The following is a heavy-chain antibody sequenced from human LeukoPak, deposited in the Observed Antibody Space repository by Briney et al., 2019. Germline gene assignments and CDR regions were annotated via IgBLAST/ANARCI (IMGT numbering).Heavy chain of an antibody. D-gene: IGHD5-18*01. CDR1: GFTFSSYS. V-gene: IGHV3-21*01. CDR2: ISSRSSYI. CDR3: ARTALWIQLWQTGFFDY. J-gene: IGHJ4*02. Sequence: GGALRLSCAASGFTFSSYSMNWVRQAPGEGVEGVSSISSRSSYIYYADSVKGRFTISRDNAKNSLYLQMNSLRAEDTAVYYCARTALWIQLWQTGFFDYWGQGTLVTVSS.